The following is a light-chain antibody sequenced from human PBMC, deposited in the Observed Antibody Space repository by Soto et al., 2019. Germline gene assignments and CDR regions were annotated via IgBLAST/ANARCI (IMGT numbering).Light chain of an antibody. V-gene: IGLV1-44*01. CDR2: SNN. J-gene: IGLJ1*01. CDR3: AAWDDSLDGLDV. Sequence: QSVLTQPPSASGTPGQRVTISCSGGSSNIGGNTVNWYRQVPGTAPKLLIYSNNQRPSGVPDRLSGSKSGTSASLAISGLQSEDEADYYCAAWDDSLDGLDVFGTGTKLTVL. CDR1: SSNIGGNT.